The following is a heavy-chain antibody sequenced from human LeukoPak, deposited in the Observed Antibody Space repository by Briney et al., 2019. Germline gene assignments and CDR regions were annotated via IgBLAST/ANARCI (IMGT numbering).Heavy chain of an antibody. D-gene: IGHD1-1*01. CDR3: ASTSHLNDAFDI. J-gene: IGHJ3*02. Sequence: ASVKVSCKASGYTFTSYGISWVRQAPGQGLEWMGWISAYNGNTNYAQKLQGRVTMTTDTSTSTACMELRSLRSDDTAVYYCASTSHLNDAFDIWGQGTTVTVSS. CDR1: GYTFTSYG. CDR2: ISAYNGNT. V-gene: IGHV1-18*01.